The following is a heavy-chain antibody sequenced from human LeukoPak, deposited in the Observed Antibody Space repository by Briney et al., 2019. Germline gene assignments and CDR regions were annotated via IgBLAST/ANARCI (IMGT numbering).Heavy chain of an antibody. J-gene: IGHJ1*01. CDR1: GFTFSSYW. Sequence: PGGSLRLSCAASGFTFSSYWMSWVHQAPGKGLEWVANIKQDGSEKYYVDSVKGRFTISRDNAKNSLYLQMNCLRAEDTAVYYCARGPYYYDSSGYYSEYFQHWGQGTLVTVSS. CDR2: IKQDGSEK. D-gene: IGHD3-22*01. V-gene: IGHV3-7*01. CDR3: ARGPYYYDSSGYYSEYFQH.